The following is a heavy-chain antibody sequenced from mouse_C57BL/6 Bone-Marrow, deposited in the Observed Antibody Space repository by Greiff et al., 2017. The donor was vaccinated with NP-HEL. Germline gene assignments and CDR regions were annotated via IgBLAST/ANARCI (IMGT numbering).Heavy chain of an antibody. CDR1: GYPFTSYD. CDR2: IYPRDGST. Sequence: VQLQQSGPELVKPGASVKLSCKASGYPFTSYDINWVKQRPGQGLEWIGWIYPRDGSTKYNEKFKGKATLTVDTSSSTAYMELHSLTSEDSAVYFCARGDGYYEVGFAYWGQGTLVTVSA. J-gene: IGHJ3*01. CDR3: ARGDGYYEVGFAY. D-gene: IGHD2-3*01. V-gene: IGHV1-85*01.